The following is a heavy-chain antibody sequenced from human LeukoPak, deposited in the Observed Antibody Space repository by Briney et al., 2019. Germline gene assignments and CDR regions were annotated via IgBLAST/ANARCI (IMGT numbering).Heavy chain of an antibody. CDR2: MNPNSGNT. Sequence: AASVKVSCKASGYTFTSYDINWVRQATGQGLEWMRWMNPNSGNTGYTQKFQGRVTITRNTSISTAYMELSSLRSEDTAVYYCARGWVRITMVRGVRKPPARWFDPWGQGTLVTVSS. CDR1: GYTFTSYD. V-gene: IGHV1-8*01. D-gene: IGHD3-10*01. CDR3: ARGWVRITMVRGVRKPPARWFDP. J-gene: IGHJ5*02.